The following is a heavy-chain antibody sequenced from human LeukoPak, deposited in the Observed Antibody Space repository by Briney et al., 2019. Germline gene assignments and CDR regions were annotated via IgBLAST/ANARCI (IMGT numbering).Heavy chain of an antibody. V-gene: IGHV4-59*01. D-gene: IGHD1-26*01. CDR3: ARGKWDLESGEAFDI. J-gene: IGHJ3*02. CDR1: GGSISSYY. CDR2: IYYSGST. Sequence: SETLSLTCTVSGGSISSYYWSWIRQPPGKGLEWIGYIYYSGSTNYNPSLKSRVTISVDTSKNQFSLKLSSVTAADTAVYYYARGKWDLESGEAFDIWGQGTMVTVSS.